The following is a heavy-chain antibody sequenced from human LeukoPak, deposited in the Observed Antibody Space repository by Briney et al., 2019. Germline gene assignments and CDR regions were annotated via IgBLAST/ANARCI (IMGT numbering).Heavy chain of an antibody. D-gene: IGHD4-17*01. J-gene: IGHJ4*02. CDR3: ARQSTVSTARRYFDY. V-gene: IGHV5-51*01. CDR2: IYPGDSDT. Sequence: GESLKISCKGSGYSLTSYWIGWVRQMPGKGLEWMGIIYPGDSDTRYSPSFQGQVTISAGKSISTAYLQWSSLKASDTAMYYCARQSTVSTARRYFDYWGQGTLVTVSS. CDR1: GYSLTSYW.